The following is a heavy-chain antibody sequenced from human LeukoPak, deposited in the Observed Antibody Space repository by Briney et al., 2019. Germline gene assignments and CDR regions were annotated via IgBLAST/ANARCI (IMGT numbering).Heavy chain of an antibody. CDR2: ISGSGGST. CDR1: GFTFSSYA. J-gene: IGHJ4*02. Sequence: GGSLRLSCAASGFTFSSYAMSWVRQVPGKGLEWVSAISGSGGSTYYADSVKGRFTISRDNSKNTLYLQMNSLRAEDTAVYYCAKNGLRFLEWLSSFDYWGQGTLVTVSS. CDR3: AKNGLRFLEWLSSFDY. V-gene: IGHV3-23*01. D-gene: IGHD3-3*01.